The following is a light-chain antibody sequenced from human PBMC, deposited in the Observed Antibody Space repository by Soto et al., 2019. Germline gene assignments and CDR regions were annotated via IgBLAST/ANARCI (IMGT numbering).Light chain of an antibody. CDR2: DAS. J-gene: IGKJ1*01. CDR1: QSISSW. Sequence: DIQMTQSPSTLSASVGDRVTITCRASQSISSWLAWYQQKPGKAPKLLIYDASSLESGVPSRFSGSGSGTEFTLTISSLQPDDFTPYYCEQSNSYWTFGTGTKVEIK. V-gene: IGKV1-5*01. CDR3: EQSNSYWT.